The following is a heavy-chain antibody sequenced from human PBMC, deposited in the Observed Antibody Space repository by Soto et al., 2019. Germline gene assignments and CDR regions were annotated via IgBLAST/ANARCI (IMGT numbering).Heavy chain of an antibody. CDR3: ARQSGGYYYYGMDV. J-gene: IGHJ6*02. CDR2: IYYSGTT. Sequence: PSETLPLTCTVSGGSISSYYWLWIRQPPGKGPEWIGYIYYSGTTDYSPSLKSRVTISVDTSKNQFSLKLSSVTAADSAIYYCARQSGGYYYYGMDVWGQGTTVTVSS. CDR1: GGSISSYY. D-gene: IGHD1-26*01. V-gene: IGHV4-59*08.